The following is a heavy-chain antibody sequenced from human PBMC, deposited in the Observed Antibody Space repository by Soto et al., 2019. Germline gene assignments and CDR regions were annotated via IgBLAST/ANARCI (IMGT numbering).Heavy chain of an antibody. CDR2: IYYSGST. J-gene: IGHJ4*02. Sequence: PSETLSLTCTVSGGSINSYYWSWIRQPPGKGLEWIGYIYYSGSTNYNPSLKSRVTISVDTSKNQFSLKLSSVTAADTAVYYCARDLFGSGSYSDYWRQGTLVTVSS. CDR1: GGSINSYY. CDR3: ARDLFGSGSYSDY. V-gene: IGHV4-59*01. D-gene: IGHD3-10*01.